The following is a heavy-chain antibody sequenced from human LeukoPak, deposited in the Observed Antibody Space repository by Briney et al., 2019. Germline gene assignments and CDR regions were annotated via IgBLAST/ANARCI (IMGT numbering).Heavy chain of an antibody. V-gene: IGHV4-59*01. D-gene: IGHD1-26*01. Sequence: SETLSLTCTVSGGSISSYYWSWIRQPPGKGLEWIGYIYYSGSTNHNPSLKSRVTMSVDTSKKQFSLKLSSVTAADTAVYCCARGELRVGATAFDYWGQGTLVTVSS. CDR3: ARGELRVGATAFDY. CDR2: IYYSGST. J-gene: IGHJ4*02. CDR1: GGSISSYY.